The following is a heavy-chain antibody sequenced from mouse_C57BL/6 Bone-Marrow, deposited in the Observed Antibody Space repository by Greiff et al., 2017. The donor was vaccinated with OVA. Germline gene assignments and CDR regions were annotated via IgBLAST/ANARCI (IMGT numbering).Heavy chain of an antibody. CDR3: AREGLLLRAMDY. Sequence: DVKLVESGPGLVKPSQSLSLTCSVSGYSFTSCYFWNWIRQFPGNKLEWMGYISYDGSNNYNPSLKNRNTITRDTSTNQSVLKLNSVTTEDTATDYCAREGLLLRAMDYGGRGTSVTVTA. D-gene: IGHD1-2*01. CDR2: ISYDGSN. J-gene: IGHJ4*01. CDR1: GYSFTSCYF. V-gene: IGHV3-6*01.